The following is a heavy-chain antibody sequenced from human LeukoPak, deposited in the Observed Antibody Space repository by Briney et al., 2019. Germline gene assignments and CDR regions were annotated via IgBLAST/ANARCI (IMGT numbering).Heavy chain of an antibody. Sequence: GGSLRLSCAASGFTFSSYAMSWVRQAPGKGLEWVSAISGSGGSTYYADSVKGRFTISRDNSKNTLYLQINSLRAEDTAVYYCANGEQWLANFDYWGQGTLVTVSS. CDR1: GFTFSSYA. CDR3: ANGEQWLANFDY. CDR2: ISGSGGST. D-gene: IGHD6-19*01. V-gene: IGHV3-23*01. J-gene: IGHJ4*02.